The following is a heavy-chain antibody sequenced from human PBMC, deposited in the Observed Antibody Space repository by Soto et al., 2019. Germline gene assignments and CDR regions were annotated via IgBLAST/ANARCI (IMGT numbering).Heavy chain of an antibody. J-gene: IGHJ6*02. CDR1: GYTFTSYA. CDR2: INAGNGNT. V-gene: IGHV1-3*01. D-gene: IGHD4-17*01. Sequence: QVQLVQSGAEVKKPGASVKVSCKASGYTFTSYAMHWVRQAPGQRLAWMGWINAGNGNTKYAQKFQGRVTIPRDTAASPAYMRLSSLRSEDTAWYFCARTVGYKYAMDVWGQGTTVTVSS. CDR3: ARTVGYKYAMDV.